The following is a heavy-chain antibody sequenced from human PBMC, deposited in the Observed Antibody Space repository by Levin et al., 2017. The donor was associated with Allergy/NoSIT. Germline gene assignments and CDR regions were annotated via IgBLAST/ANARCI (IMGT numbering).Heavy chain of an antibody. Sequence: SETLSLTCTVSGGSVSSGSYYWSWIRQPPGKGLEWIGYIYYSGSTNYNPSLKSRVTISLDTSKNQFSLKLSSVTAADTAMYYCARDNRSVRPRRPTGYYYDYGMDVWGQGTTVTVSS. V-gene: IGHV4-61*01. CDR3: ARDNRSVRPRRPTGYYYDYGMDV. J-gene: IGHJ6*02. CDR2: IYYSGST. CDR1: GGSVSSGSYY.